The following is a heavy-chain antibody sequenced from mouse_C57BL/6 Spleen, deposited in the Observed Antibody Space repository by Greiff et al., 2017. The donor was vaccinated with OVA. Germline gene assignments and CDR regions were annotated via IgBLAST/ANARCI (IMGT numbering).Heavy chain of an antibody. CDR2: IYPGSGST. V-gene: IGHV1-55*01. J-gene: IGHJ2*01. Sequence: QVQLQQPGAELVKPGASVKMSCKASGYTFTSYWITWVKPRPGQGLAWIGDIYPGSGSTNYNEKFKSKATLTVDTSSSTAYMQLSSLTSEDSAVYYGARAYYKVFDYWGQGTTLTVSS. CDR3: ARAYYKVFDY. D-gene: IGHD2-12*01. CDR1: GYTFTSYW.